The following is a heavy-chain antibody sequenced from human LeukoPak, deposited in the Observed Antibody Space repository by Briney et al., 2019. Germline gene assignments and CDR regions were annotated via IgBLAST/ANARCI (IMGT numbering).Heavy chain of an antibody. Sequence: GGSLRLSCAASGFTLSSYEMNWVRQAPGKGLEWVSYVSSSGNSKHYADSVKGRFTISRDNSKNTLYLQMNSLRAEDTAVYYCAKFYCGGDCWLYWYFDLWGRGTLVTVSS. D-gene: IGHD2-21*02. J-gene: IGHJ2*01. V-gene: IGHV3-48*03. CDR1: GFTLSSYE. CDR3: AKFYCGGDCWLYWYFDL. CDR2: VSSSGNSK.